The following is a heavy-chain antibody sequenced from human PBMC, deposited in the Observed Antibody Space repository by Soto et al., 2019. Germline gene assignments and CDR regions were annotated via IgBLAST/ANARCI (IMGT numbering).Heavy chain of an antibody. CDR3: ARDKHGCSYGYGSQYFYYHGLDV. Sequence: PSETLSLTCIVSGDSIDSGDYYWSWIRQPPGKGLEWIGNIHFSGRTYYSPSLKSRVTMSTDTSKNQFSLRLPYVTSADTAVYYCARDKHGCSYGYGSQYFYYHGLDVWGQGTTVTVSS. J-gene: IGHJ6*02. V-gene: IGHV4-30-4*01. CDR2: IHFSGRT. D-gene: IGHD5-18*01. CDR1: GDSIDSGDYY.